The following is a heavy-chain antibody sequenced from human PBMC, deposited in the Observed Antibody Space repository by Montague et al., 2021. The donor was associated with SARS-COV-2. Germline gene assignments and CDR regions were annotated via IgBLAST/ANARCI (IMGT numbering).Heavy chain of an antibody. V-gene: IGHV4-34*01. J-gene: IGHJ6*03. D-gene: IGHD3-10*01. Sequence: SETLSLTCAVYGTSFSGYYRNWIRQTPGKGLEWIGEINHGGSTKYSPSLKSRLTISADTSKNQFSLKLTSVAAADTAVYYCARLRDGVVPSPILGVGPYYSYYYMDVWGRGTTVTVSS. CDR2: INHGGST. CDR3: ARLRDGVVPSPILGVGPYYSYYYMDV. CDR1: GTSFSGYY.